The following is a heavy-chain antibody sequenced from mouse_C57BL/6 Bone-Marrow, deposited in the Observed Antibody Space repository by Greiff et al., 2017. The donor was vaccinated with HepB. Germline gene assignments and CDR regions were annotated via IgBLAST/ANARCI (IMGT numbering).Heavy chain of an antibody. V-gene: IGHV5-6*01. D-gene: IGHD1-1*01. CDR1: GFTFSSYG. Sequence: EVKLLESGGDLVKPGGSLKLSCAASGFTFSSYGMSWVRQTPDKRLEWVATISSGGSYTYYPDSVKGRFTISRDNAKNTLYLQMSSLKSEDTAMYYCARLRGYYYGSSYGYFDVWGTGTTVTVSS. J-gene: IGHJ1*03. CDR3: ARLRGYYYGSSYGYFDV. CDR2: ISSGGSYT.